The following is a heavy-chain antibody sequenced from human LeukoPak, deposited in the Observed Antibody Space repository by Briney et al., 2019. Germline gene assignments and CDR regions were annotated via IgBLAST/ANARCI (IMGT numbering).Heavy chain of an antibody. V-gene: IGHV3-53*01. CDR1: GFTVSSNY. CDR3: ARGPVTRFEI. Sequence: GGSLRLSCAASGFTVSSNYMSWVRQAPGKGLEWVSVIYSGGTTYYADSVKGRFTISRDNYNNTLYLQMNSLRAEDTAVYYCARGPVTRFEIWGQGTMVTVSS. D-gene: IGHD4-17*01. J-gene: IGHJ3*02. CDR2: IYSGGTT.